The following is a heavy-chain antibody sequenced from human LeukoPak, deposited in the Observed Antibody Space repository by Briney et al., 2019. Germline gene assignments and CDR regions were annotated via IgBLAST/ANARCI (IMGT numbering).Heavy chain of an antibody. CDR1: GFTFNIRW. J-gene: IGHJ6*02. V-gene: IGHV3-74*01. Sequence: GGSLRLSCAASGFTFNIRWMHWVRQAPGKGLVWVSRINSDGSSTNYADSVKGRFTNSRDNAMNMVYLQMNSLRADVTAVYYCTPDRSYAMEVWGQGATVAVS. CDR2: INSDGSST. CDR3: TPDRSYAMEV.